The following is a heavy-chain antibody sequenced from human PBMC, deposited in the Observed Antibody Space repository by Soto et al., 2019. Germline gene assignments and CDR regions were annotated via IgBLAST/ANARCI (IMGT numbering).Heavy chain of an antibody. CDR1: GFTFTSSA. CDR3: AADPGAGTYYYYYGMDV. CDR2: IVVGSGNT. Sequence: ASVKVSCKASGFTFTSSAVQWVRQARGRRLEWIGWIVVGSGNTNYAQKFQERVTITRDMSTSTAYMELSSLRSEDTAVYYCAADPGAGTYYYYYGMDVWGQGTTVTVSS. V-gene: IGHV1-58*01. J-gene: IGHJ6*02. D-gene: IGHD1-1*01.